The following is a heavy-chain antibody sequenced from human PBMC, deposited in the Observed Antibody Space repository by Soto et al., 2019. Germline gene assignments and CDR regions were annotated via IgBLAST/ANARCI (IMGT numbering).Heavy chain of an antibody. V-gene: IGHV4-39*01. J-gene: IGHJ3*02. Sequence: QLQLQESGPGLVKPSETLSLTCTVSGGSISSSSYYWGWIRQPPGKGLEWIGSIYYSGSTYYNPSLKRRVTISVDTSKNQFSLKLSSVTAAYTAVYYCASQPKDAFDIWGQGTMVTVSS. CDR1: GGSISSSSYY. CDR2: IYYSGST. CDR3: ASQPKDAFDI.